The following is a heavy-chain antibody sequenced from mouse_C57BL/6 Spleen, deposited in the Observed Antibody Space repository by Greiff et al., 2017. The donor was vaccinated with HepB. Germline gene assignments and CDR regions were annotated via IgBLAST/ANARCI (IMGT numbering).Heavy chain of an antibody. Sequence: QVQLQQSGPELVKPGASVKLSCKASGYTFTSYDINWVKQRPGQGLEWIGWIYPRDGSTKYNEKFKGKATLTVDTSSSTAYMELHSLTSEDSAVYFCARPNVYDGYYAWFAYWGQGTLVTVSA. D-gene: IGHD2-3*01. CDR2: IYPRDGST. CDR3: ARPNVYDGYYAWFAY. J-gene: IGHJ3*01. V-gene: IGHV1-85*01. CDR1: GYTFTSYD.